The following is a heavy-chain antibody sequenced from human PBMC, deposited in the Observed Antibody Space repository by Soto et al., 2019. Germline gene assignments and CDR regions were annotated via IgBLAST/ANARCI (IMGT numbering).Heavy chain of an antibody. CDR2: ISYDGSNK. CDR3: AKAQTTVTTAGYYYYAMGV. D-gene: IGHD4-17*01. V-gene: IGHV3-30*18. J-gene: IGHJ6*04. Sequence: ESGGGVVQPGRSLRLSCAASGFTFSSYGMHWVRQAPGKGLEWVAVISYDGSNKYYADSVKGRFTISRDNSKNTLYLQMNSLRAEDTAVYYCAKAQTTVTTAGYYYYAMGVWGKGTTVAVSS. CDR1: GFTFSSYG.